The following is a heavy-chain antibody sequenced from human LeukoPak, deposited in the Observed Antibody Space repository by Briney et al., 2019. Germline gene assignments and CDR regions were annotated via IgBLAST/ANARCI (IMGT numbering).Heavy chain of an antibody. CDR2: ISAYNGNT. CDR1: GYTFTSYG. J-gene: IGHJ4*02. CDR3: ARNTCSGGSCYSDY. V-gene: IGHV1-18*01. D-gene: IGHD2-15*01. Sequence: ASVKVSCKASGYTFTSYGISWVRQSPGQGLEWMGWISAYNGNTNYAQKLQGRVTMTTDTSTSTAYMELRSLRSDDTAVYYCARNTCSGGSCYSDYWGQGTLVTVSS.